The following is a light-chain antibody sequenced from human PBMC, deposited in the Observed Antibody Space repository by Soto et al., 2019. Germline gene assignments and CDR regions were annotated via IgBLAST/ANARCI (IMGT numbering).Light chain of an antibody. CDR2: EVR. CDR1: SSDIGSYNF. Sequence: QSVLTQPPSASGSPGQSVTISCTGTSSDIGSYNFVSWYQQHPGKAPKVMLYEVRKRPSGVPDRFSGSKSGNTASLTVSGLQADDEAHYYCTSYAGGNILVFGGGTKLTVL. J-gene: IGLJ2*01. V-gene: IGLV2-8*01. CDR3: TSYAGGNILV.